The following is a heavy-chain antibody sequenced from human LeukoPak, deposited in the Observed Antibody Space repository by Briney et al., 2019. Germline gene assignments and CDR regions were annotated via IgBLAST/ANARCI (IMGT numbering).Heavy chain of an antibody. V-gene: IGHV1-69*05. CDR3: ARAGYYDSSGYFDY. CDR1: GGTFSSYA. Sequence: SVKVSCKASGGTFSSYAISWVRQAPGQEGEWMGGIIPIFGTANYAQKFQGRVTITTDESTSTAYMELSSLRSEDTAVYYCARAGYYDSSGYFDYWGQGTLVTVSS. J-gene: IGHJ4*02. CDR2: IIPIFGTA. D-gene: IGHD3-22*01.